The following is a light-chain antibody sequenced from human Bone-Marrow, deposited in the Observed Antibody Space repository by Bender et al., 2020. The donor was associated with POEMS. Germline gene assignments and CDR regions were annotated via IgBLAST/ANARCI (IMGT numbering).Light chain of an antibody. CDR1: SSDAGHYNF. CDR3: CSYAGSYSVV. V-gene: IGLV2-11*01. CDR2: DVS. Sequence: QSALTQPASVSGSPGQSITISCTGTSSDAGHYNFVSWYQQHPGKAPKLMIYDVSKRPSGVPDRFSGSKSGNTASLTISGLQAEDEADYYCCSYAGSYSVVFGGGTKLTVL. J-gene: IGLJ2*01.